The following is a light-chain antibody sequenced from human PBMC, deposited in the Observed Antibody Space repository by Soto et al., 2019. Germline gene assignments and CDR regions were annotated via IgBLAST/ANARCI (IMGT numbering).Light chain of an antibody. CDR3: QPANSFPLT. Sequence: DIQMTQCPSSVSASVGDRVTITCRTSKGIGSWLAWYQQKPGKAPKVLIYAASSLQTGVPSRFSGSGSGSDFTLTISSLQPEDFATYYCQPANSFPLTFGGGTKVEIK. CDR2: AAS. CDR1: KGIGSW. J-gene: IGKJ4*01. V-gene: IGKV1-12*01.